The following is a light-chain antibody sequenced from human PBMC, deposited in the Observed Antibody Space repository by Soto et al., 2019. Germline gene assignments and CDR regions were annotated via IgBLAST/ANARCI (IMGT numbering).Light chain of an antibody. J-gene: IGKJ1*01. CDR2: SAS. Sequence: EIQVSLSPATVSASVRDRVTITCRASQGINNFLAWYQQRPGTVPKLLIYSASTLQSGVPSRFSGRGSGTDFTLTINSLQPEDVARYFCLRYTFPRRTFGPGSK. V-gene: IGKV1-27*01. CDR3: LRYTFPRRT. CDR1: QGINNF.